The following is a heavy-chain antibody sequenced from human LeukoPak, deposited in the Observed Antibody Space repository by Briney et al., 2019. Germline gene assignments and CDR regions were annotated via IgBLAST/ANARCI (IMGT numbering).Heavy chain of an antibody. Sequence: GGSLRLSCAASGFTFSTYSMNWVRQPPGRGLEWVANIDPAGTDTYYVDPVKGRFTISRDNAKNLVYLQMNTLRAEDTAVYSCGRFGYVAGIDLWGQGTLVTVSS. V-gene: IGHV3-7*01. CDR3: GRFGYVAGIDL. CDR1: GFTFSTYS. D-gene: IGHD6-19*01. J-gene: IGHJ4*02. CDR2: IDPAGTDT.